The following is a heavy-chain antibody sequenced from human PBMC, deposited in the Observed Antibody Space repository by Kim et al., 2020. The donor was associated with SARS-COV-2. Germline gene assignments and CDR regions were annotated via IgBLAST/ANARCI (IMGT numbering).Heavy chain of an antibody. CDR1: GGSFSGYY. V-gene: IGHV4-34*01. J-gene: IGHJ4*02. D-gene: IGHD2-2*01. CDR2: INHSGST. Sequence: SQTLSLTCAVYGGSFSGYYWSWIRQPPGKGLEWIGEINHSGSTNYNPSLKSRVTISVDTSKNQVSLKLSSVTATDTAVYYCARSGYCSSTNCQYPRDYWGQGTLVTVSS. CDR3: ARSGYCSSTNCQYPRDY.